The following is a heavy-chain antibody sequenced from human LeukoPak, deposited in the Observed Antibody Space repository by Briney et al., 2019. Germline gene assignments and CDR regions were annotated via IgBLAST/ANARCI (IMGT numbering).Heavy chain of an antibody. V-gene: IGHV3-48*04. D-gene: IGHD3-22*01. J-gene: IGHJ4*02. Sequence: GGSLRLSCEASGFTFSSFWMNWVRQAPGKGLEWVSYISSSGSTIYYADSVKGRFTISRDNAKNSLYLQMNSLRAEDTAVYYCARVKGYYDSSGWRGYFDYWGQGTLVTVSS. CDR1: GFTFSSFW. CDR2: ISSSGSTI. CDR3: ARVKGYYDSSGWRGYFDY.